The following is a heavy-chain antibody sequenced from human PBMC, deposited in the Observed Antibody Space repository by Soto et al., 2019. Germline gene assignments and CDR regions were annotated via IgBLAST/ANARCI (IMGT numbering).Heavy chain of an antibody. J-gene: IGHJ4*02. Sequence: QVQLVQSGAEERKPGASVKVSCKASGYTFSTYAMHWVRRAPGQSLEWMGWFNGGNGNIKYSQKFEGRVTITTDTAASTAYMELNMLRSEDTAVYYCARGNVRGGCLDYWRQGPLVSVSS. CDR3: ARGNVRGGCLDY. CDR2: FNGGNGNI. CDR1: GYTFSTYA. V-gene: IGHV1-3*05. D-gene: IGHD3-10*01.